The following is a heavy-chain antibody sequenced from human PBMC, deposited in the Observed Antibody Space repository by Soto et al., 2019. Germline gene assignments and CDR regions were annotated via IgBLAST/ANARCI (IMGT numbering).Heavy chain of an antibody. J-gene: IGHJ6*02. CDR1: GFSLSDYT. CDR2: ISSTGGYI. CDR3: ARGAPSPKKADPAAKNRGGMDA. Sequence: EVQLVASGGGLVKPGGALRLSCTASGFSLSDYTMNWVRQAPGKGLEWVSCISSTGGYIHYADSLKGRLTLSRDIANNSMCLEMNSLRAEDTAVYYCARGAPSPKKADPAAKNRGGMDAWGQGTTVTVSS. V-gene: IGHV3-21*01. D-gene: IGHD2-15*01.